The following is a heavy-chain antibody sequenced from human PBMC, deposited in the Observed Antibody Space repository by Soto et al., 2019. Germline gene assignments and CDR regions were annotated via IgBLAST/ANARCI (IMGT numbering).Heavy chain of an antibody. V-gene: IGHV1-18*01. CDR1: GYTFTSYG. CDR3: ARSRVGIYDILTGSDAFDI. CDR2: ISAYNGNT. J-gene: IGHJ3*02. Sequence: ASVKVSCKASGYTFTSYGISWLRQAPGQGLEWMGWISAYNGNTNYAQKLQGRVTMTTDTSTSTAYMELRSLRSDDTAVYYCARSRVGIYDILTGSDAFDIWGQGTMVTVSS. D-gene: IGHD3-9*01.